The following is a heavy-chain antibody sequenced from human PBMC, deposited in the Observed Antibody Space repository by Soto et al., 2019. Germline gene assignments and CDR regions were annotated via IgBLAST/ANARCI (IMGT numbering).Heavy chain of an antibody. D-gene: IGHD5-18*01. Sequence: PGGSLRLSCAASGFTFSSYWMSWVRQAPGKGLEWVSNIRSSGSYTYYVDSVKGRFTISRDNAKNSLYLQMNSLRAEDTAVYYCARERPLGVHTYVCDYWGQGTLVTVSS. CDR3: ARERPLGVHTYVCDY. J-gene: IGHJ4*02. V-gene: IGHV3-21*05. CDR2: IRSSGSYT. CDR1: GFTFSSYW.